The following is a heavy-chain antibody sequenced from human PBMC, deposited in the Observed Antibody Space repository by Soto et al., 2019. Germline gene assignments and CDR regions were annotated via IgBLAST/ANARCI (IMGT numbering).Heavy chain of an antibody. Sequence: GGSLRLSCAASGFTFSDYYMSWIRQAPGKGLEWVSYISSSSSYTNYADSVKGRFTISRDNAKNSLYLQMNSLRAEDTAVYYCARDLGYDSSGYYRHYYYGMDVWGQGTTVTVSS. D-gene: IGHD3-22*01. J-gene: IGHJ6*02. CDR3: ARDLGYDSSGYYRHYYYGMDV. V-gene: IGHV3-11*06. CDR2: ISSSSSYT. CDR1: GFTFSDYY.